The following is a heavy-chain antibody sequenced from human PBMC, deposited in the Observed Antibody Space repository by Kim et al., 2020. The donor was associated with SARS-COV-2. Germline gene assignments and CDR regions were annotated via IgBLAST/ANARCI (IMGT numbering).Heavy chain of an antibody. CDR3: ARDDRLHANYYDSSGYPPNWFDP. J-gene: IGHJ5*02. CDR2: IIPILGIA. D-gene: IGHD3-22*01. CDR1: GGTFSSYA. V-gene: IGHV1-69*04. Sequence: SVKVSCKASGGTFSSYAISWVRQAPGQGLEWMGRIIPILGIANYAQKFQGRVTITADKSTSTAYMELSSLRSEDTAVYYCARDDRLHANYYDSSGYPPNWFDPWGQGTPVTVSP.